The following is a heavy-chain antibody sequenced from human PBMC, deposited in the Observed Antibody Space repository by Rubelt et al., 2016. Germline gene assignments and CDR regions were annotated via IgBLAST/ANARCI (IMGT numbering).Heavy chain of an antibody. D-gene: IGHD3-10*01. V-gene: IGHV4-39*02. CDR3: AAESGDGQIGGGRAVDI. CDR2: MSYSGSG. J-gene: IGHJ3*02. CDR1: GGPITDGPSY. Sequence: QVQLKESGPGLVQPSETLSLTCSVSGGPITDGPSYWTWIRQPPGKGLAWIGSMSYSGSGSYNPSLRTRVTISPDSSKNHFSLNRRGVTAADMAVDDWAAESGDGQIGGGRAVDIWGEGTMVTVSS.